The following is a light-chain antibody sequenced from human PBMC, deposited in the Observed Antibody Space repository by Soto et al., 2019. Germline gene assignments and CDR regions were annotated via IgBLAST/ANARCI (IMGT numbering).Light chain of an antibody. Sequence: DSQMTQSPSTLSASVEEGVPITCRPSQRISTWLAWYQQKPGKAPKLLIYKASSLESGVPSRFSGSGSGTEFTLTISRLQPDDFATYYCQQYRSYWTFGQGTKVEIK. CDR2: KAS. CDR3: QQYRSYWT. J-gene: IGKJ1*01. CDR1: QRISTW. V-gene: IGKV1-5*03.